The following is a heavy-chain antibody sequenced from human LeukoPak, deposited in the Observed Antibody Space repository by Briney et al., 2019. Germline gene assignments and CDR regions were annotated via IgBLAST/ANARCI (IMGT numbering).Heavy chain of an antibody. CDR1: GFTFSSYS. CDR2: ISSSSSYI. J-gene: IGHJ4*02. Sequence: PGGSLRLSCAASGFTFSSYSMNWVRQAPGKGLEWVSSISSSSSYIYYADSVKGRFTISRDNAKNSLYLQMNSLRAEDTAVYYCARGCYGGNAYYFDYWGQGTLVTVSS. CDR3: ARGCYGGNAYYFDY. V-gene: IGHV3-21*01. D-gene: IGHD4-23*01.